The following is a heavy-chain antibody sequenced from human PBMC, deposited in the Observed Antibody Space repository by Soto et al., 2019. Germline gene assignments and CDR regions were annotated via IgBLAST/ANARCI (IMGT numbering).Heavy chain of an antibody. J-gene: IGHJ4*02. CDR1: GGTFTSYA. CDR2: ITPIFGTA. D-gene: IGHD5-12*01. Sequence: QVQLVQSGAEVKKPGSSVKVSCKASGGTFTSYAISWVRQAPGQGLEGMGGITPIFGTANYAQKFQGRVTITADESTSTAYMELSSLRSEDTAVYYCARAYSGYDFWGQGTLVTVSS. V-gene: IGHV1-69*12. CDR3: ARAYSGYDF.